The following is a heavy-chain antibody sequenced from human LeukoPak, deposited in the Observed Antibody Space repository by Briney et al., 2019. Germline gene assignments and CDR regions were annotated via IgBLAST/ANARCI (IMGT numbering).Heavy chain of an antibody. V-gene: IGHV1-69*10. D-gene: IGHD2-2*01. CDR3: ASPSVGVVVPAATYPFDY. CDR1: GGTFSSYA. Sequence: SVKVSCKASGGTFSSYAISWVRQAPGQGLEWMGGIIPILVIANYAQKFQGRVTITADKSTSTAYMELSSLRSEDTAVYYCASPSVGVVVPAATYPFDYWGQGTLVTVSS. CDR2: IIPILVIA. J-gene: IGHJ4*02.